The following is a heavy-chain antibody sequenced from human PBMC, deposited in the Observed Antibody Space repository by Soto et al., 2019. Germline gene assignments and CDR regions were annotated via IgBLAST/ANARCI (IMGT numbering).Heavy chain of an antibody. CDR2: INTYNGNS. V-gene: IGHV1-18*01. D-gene: IGHD3-16*01. J-gene: IGHJ6*02. CDR1: GYSFTRYG. CDR3: AMVDVYVTPSPQDV. Sequence: QVQLVQSGAEVKNPGASVKVSCKASGYSFTRYGIGWARQAPGQGLEWMGWINTYNGNSNYAQKVQGRVTLSTDTSPSTAYMQLRSLRSNDTAIYYCAMVDVYVTPSPQDVWGQGTTVIVS.